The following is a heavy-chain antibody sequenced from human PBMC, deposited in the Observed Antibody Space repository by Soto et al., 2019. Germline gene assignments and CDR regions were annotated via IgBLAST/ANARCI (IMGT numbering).Heavy chain of an antibody. J-gene: IGHJ4*02. CDR3: AKDIGSSWCFDY. Sequence: QVQLVESGGGVVQPGRSLRLSCAASGFTFSSYGMHWVRQAPGKGLEWVAGTSYDGSNEYYSDSVKGRFTISRDNSKNPLYLQMNSLRSEDTAVYYCAKDIGSSWCFDYWGQGTLVTVSS. CDR2: TSYDGSNE. CDR1: GFTFSSYG. D-gene: IGHD6-13*01. V-gene: IGHV3-30*18.